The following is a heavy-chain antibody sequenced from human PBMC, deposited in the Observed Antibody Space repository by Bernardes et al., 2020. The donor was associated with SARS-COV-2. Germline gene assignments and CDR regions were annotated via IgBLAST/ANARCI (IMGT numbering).Heavy chain of an antibody. V-gene: IGHV3-74*01. CDR2: INSDGSST. D-gene: IGHD1-1*01. Sequence: GGSLRLSCAASGFTFSSYCMHWVRRAPGKGLQWVSRINSDGSSTSYADSVKGRFTISRDNAKNTLYLQMNSLRAEDTAMYYCARRADEPATGFFYWGQGTLATVSS. CDR1: GFTFSSYC. J-gene: IGHJ4*02. CDR3: ARRADEPATGFFY.